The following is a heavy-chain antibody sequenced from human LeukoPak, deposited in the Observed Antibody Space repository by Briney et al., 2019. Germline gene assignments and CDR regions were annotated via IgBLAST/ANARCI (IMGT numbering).Heavy chain of an antibody. CDR2: NSGSSTYI. J-gene: IGHJ6*02. Sequence: GGSLRLSCAASGFTFSRYSMNWVRQAPGKGLEWVSSNSGSSTYIYYEDSVKGRFTISRDNAKNSLYLQMNSLRAVDTAVYYCARDVVVPAATQNSYYYYYGMDVWGQGTTVTVSS. CDR1: GFTFSRYS. CDR3: ARDVVVPAATQNSYYYYYGMDV. D-gene: IGHD2-2*01. V-gene: IGHV3-21*01.